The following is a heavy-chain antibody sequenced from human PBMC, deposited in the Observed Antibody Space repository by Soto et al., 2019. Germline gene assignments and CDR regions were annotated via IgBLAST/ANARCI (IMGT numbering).Heavy chain of an antibody. Sequence: GGSLRLSCAASGVTFSSYSMNWVRQAPGKGLEWVSYISRSSSTIYYADSVKGRFTISRDNSRNTLFLQMNSLRAEDTAVYYCARDYYKYYDSSGYYRSPAYWGQGTLVTVSS. CDR3: ARDYYKYYDSSGYYRSPAY. CDR2: ISRSSSTI. CDR1: GVTFSSYS. J-gene: IGHJ4*02. V-gene: IGHV3-48*01. D-gene: IGHD3-22*01.